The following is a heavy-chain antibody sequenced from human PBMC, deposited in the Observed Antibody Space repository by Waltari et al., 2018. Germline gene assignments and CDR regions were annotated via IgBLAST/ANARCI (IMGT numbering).Heavy chain of an antibody. CDR1: GYIVSGYL. D-gene: IGHD1-26*01. CDR3: VRETIYRGTPSGSFSI. J-gene: IGHJ3*02. V-gene: IGHV1-2*06. CDR2: IDPDNGGT. Sequence: QGQRVQSGAEVKKPGAAVRVSGTDSGYIVSGYLIQWLRRARGEGLEWMGRIDPDNGGTTYAQKFQGRVYMTRDTSITTLYLELSSLTSDDAAVYYCVRETIYRGTPSGSFSIWGQGTMVTVSS.